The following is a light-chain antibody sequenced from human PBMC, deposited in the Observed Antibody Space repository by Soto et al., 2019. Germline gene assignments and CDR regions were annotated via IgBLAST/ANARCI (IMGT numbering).Light chain of an antibody. J-gene: IGKJ4*01. Sequence: EIVLTQSPGTLSLSPGQRATLSCRASQTVISNSLAWYQQKPGQAPRLLVFGAPSRATGIPDRFSGTGSGRDFTLTISRLEPGDFAVYYCQQYGGSNSFGGGTKVEIK. CDR2: GAP. CDR3: QQYGGSNS. CDR1: QTVISNS. V-gene: IGKV3-20*01.